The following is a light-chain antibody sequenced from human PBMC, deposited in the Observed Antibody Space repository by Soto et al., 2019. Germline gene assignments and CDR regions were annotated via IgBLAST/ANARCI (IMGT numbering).Light chain of an antibody. CDR1: ESIDIW. Sequence: DIQMTQSPSTLSASVGDRVTITCRASESIDIWLAWYQQRPGKAPKLLIYKASSLESGVTSRFSGSGSGTEFTLTISSLQPDVFASYYCQHHQRSPRTCGQGTKVEI. V-gene: IGKV1-5*03. J-gene: IGKJ1*01. CDR3: QHHQRSPRT. CDR2: KAS.